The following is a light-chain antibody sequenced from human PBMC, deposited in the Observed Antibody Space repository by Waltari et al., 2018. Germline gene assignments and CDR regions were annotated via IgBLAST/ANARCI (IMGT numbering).Light chain of an antibody. Sequence: SYVVTQPPSVSVAPGEKATITCGGDNIGTSSVHWYQQKAGQAPVLVIFYDRDRPSGIPDRFSGSNSGNTATLTISRVEAGDEARYYCHVWHPHVDPGVFGTGTEVTVL. CDR3: HVWHPHVDPGV. CDR2: YDR. CDR1: NIGTSS. V-gene: IGLV3-21*04. J-gene: IGLJ1*01.